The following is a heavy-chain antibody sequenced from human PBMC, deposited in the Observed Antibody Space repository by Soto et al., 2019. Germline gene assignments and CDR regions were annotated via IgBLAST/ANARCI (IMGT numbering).Heavy chain of an antibody. CDR2: INHSGSA. J-gene: IGHJ5*02. CDR3: ARGSMVRGTNWFDP. V-gene: IGHV4-34*01. D-gene: IGHD3-10*01. CDR1: GGSFSGYY. Sequence: SETLSLTCAVYGGSFSGYYWSWIRQPPGKGLEWIGEINHSGSANYNPSLKSRVTISVDTSKNQFSLKLSSVTAADTAVYYCARGSMVRGTNWFDPWGQGTLVTVSS.